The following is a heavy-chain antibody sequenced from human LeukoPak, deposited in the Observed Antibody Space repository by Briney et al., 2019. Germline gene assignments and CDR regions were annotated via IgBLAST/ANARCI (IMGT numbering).Heavy chain of an antibody. J-gene: IGHJ4*02. Sequence: PSETLSLTCAVYGGSFSGYYWSWIRQPPGKGLEWIGEINHSGSTNYNPSLKSRVTISVDTSKNQFSLKLSSVTAADTAVYYCARGKYPNSSGWKFDYWGQGTLVTVSS. D-gene: IGHD6-19*01. CDR1: GGSFSGYY. V-gene: IGHV4-34*01. CDR2: INHSGST. CDR3: ARGKYPNSSGWKFDY.